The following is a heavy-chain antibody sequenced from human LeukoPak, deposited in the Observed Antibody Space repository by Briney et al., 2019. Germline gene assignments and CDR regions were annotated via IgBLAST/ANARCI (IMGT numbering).Heavy chain of an antibody. CDR3: ARDGDFTVTTNNYYYYMDV. CDR2: IIPILGIA. D-gene: IGHD4-11*01. Sequence: ASVKVSCKASGGTFSSYAISWVRQAPGQGLEWMGRIIPILGIANYAQKFQGRVTITADKSTSTAYMELSSLRSEDTAVYYCARDGDFTVTTNNYYYYMDVWGKGTTVTVSS. V-gene: IGHV1-69*04. J-gene: IGHJ6*03. CDR1: GGTFSSYA.